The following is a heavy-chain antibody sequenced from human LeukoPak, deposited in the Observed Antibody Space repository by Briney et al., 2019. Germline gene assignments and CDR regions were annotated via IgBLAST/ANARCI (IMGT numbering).Heavy chain of an antibody. J-gene: IGHJ4*02. D-gene: IGHD2-15*01. CDR3: ARALGCSGGSCYFDY. Sequence: SETLSLTCAVYGGSFSGYYWSWIRQPPGKGLEWIGEINHSGSTNYNPSLKSRVTISVDTSKNQCSLKLSSVTAADTAVYYCARALGCSGGSCYFDYWGQGTLVTVSS. CDR1: GGSFSGYY. CDR2: INHSGST. V-gene: IGHV4-34*01.